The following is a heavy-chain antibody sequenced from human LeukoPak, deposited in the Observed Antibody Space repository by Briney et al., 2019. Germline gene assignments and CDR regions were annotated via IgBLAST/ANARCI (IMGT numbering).Heavy chain of an antibody. V-gene: IGHV1-18*04. Sequence: GASVKVSCKASGYTFTSYYMHWVRQAPGQGLEWMGWISAYNGNTNYAQKLQGRVTMTTDTSTSTAYMELRSLRSDDTAVYYCARDRSSRPYCSSTSCYGYWFDPWGQGTLVTVSS. J-gene: IGHJ5*02. CDR3: ARDRSSRPYCSSTSCYGYWFDP. CDR1: GYTFTSYY. CDR2: ISAYNGNT. D-gene: IGHD2-2*01.